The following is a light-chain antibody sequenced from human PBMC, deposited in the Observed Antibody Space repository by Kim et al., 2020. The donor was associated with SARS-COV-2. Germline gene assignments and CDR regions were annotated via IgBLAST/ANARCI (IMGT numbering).Light chain of an antibody. V-gene: IGLV1-47*01. CDR2: RDN. CDR3: ASWDDSLGVVWV. J-gene: IGLJ3*02. Sequence: QRVTISCSGRRSNSGRNYICWYQQRPGTAPKLLIYRDNERPSGVPDRFSGSRSGTSASLTISGLRSEDEADYYCASWDDSLGVVWVFGGGTQLTVL. CDR1: RSNSGRNY.